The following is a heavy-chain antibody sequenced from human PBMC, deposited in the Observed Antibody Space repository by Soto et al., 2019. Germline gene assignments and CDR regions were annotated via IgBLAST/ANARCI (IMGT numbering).Heavy chain of an antibody. D-gene: IGHD6-19*01. CDR3: TPLALKYNSDWYPLSD. Sequence: EVQLVESGGGLVKPGGSLRLSCAGSGFTFSNVWMNWVRQAPGKGLEWVGRIKSETDGGTIDYAAPVKGRFTISRDDSNNTLYLQMNSLKTEDPATYYCTPLALKYNSDWYPLSDWGQGTRVTVSS. V-gene: IGHV3-15*07. J-gene: IGHJ4*02. CDR1: GFTFSNVW. CDR2: IKSETDGGTI.